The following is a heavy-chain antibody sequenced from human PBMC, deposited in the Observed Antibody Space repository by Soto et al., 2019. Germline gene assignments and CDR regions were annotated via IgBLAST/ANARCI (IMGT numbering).Heavy chain of an antibody. J-gene: IGHJ4*02. CDR1: GFTVSTNH. Sequence: GGSLRLSCAASGFTVSTNHMSWVRQVPGKGLEWVSVIYSGGSTNYADSVKGRFTISRDNSRNTLYLQMNSLRAADTAVYYCARGERFYGDYRIDYWGQGTLVTVSS. CDR2: IYSGGST. CDR3: ARGERFYGDYRIDY. D-gene: IGHD4-17*01. V-gene: IGHV3-66*01.